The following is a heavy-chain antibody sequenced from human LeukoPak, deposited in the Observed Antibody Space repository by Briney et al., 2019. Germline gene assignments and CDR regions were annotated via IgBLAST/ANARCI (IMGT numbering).Heavy chain of an antibody. CDR2: IYYSGST. J-gene: IGHJ5*02. CDR1: DGSITNND. D-gene: IGHD1-20*01. V-gene: IGHV4-59*01. Sequence: PSETLSLTCTVSDGSITNNDWSWVRQPPGKGLEWIGYIYYSGSTNYNPSLKSRVTISVDTSKNQFSLKLSSVTAADTAVYYCARDSRITGTTGGLFDPWGQGTLVTVSS. CDR3: ARDSRITGTTGGLFDP.